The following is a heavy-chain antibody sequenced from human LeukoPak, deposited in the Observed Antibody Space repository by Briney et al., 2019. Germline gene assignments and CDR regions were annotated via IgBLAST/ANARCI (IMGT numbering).Heavy chain of an antibody. J-gene: IGHJ4*02. D-gene: IGHD6-13*01. CDR1: GYTFPYYW. Sequence: GESLKISCKGSGYTFPYYWIAWVRQMPGKGLEWMGIIYPDDSDTRYSPSFQGLVTISADKSITTAYLQWSSLKASDTAMYYCARLRSSSWYTVDYWGQGTLITVSS. CDR3: ARLRSSSWYTVDY. V-gene: IGHV5-51*01. CDR2: IYPDDSDT.